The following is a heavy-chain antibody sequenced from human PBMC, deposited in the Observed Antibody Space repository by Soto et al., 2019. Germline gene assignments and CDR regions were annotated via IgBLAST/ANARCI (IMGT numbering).Heavy chain of an antibody. D-gene: IGHD4-4*01. Sequence: ASVKVSCKASGGTFSSYAISWVRQAPGQGLEWMGGIIPIFGTANYAQKFQGRVTITADKSTSTAYMELSSLRSEDTAVYYCAREEMGSTHSSNWFDPWGQGTLVTVSS. V-gene: IGHV1-69*06. CDR3: AREEMGSTHSSNWFDP. CDR2: IIPIFGTA. J-gene: IGHJ5*02. CDR1: GGTFSSYA.